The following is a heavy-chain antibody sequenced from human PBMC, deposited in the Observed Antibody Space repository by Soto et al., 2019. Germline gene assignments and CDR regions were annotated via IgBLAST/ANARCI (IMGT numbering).Heavy chain of an antibody. D-gene: IGHD2-15*01. Sequence: PSETLTLTCSASGDSISTVDYFWAWVRQPPGQALEYIGYIYKSATTYYNPSFESRVAISLDTSKSQFSLNVTSLTAADTAVYFCARGRYCLTGRCFTNWFDSWGQGTLVTVSS. V-gene: IGHV4-30-4*01. CDR1: GDSISTVDYF. J-gene: IGHJ5*01. CDR3: ARGRYCLTGRCFTNWFDS. CDR2: IYKSATT.